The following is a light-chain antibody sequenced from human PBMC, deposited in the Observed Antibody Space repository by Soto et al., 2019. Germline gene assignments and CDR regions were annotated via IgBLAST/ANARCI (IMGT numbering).Light chain of an antibody. J-gene: IGKJ5*01. CDR3: QQRSNWPLT. Sequence: EIVLTQSPATLSLSPGERATLSFRASQSVGSSLAWYQQRPGQAPRLLIYDAFIRATGIPARFSGSESGTDFTLTISSLEPEDFAVYYCQQRSNWPLTFGQGTRLEI. CDR2: DAF. V-gene: IGKV3-11*01. CDR1: QSVGSS.